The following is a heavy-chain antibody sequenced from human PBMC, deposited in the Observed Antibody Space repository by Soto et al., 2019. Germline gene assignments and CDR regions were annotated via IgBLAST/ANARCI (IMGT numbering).Heavy chain of an antibody. V-gene: IGHV1-2*02. J-gene: IGHJ6*02. CDR2: INPETGGT. CDR1: GYTFTGYY. D-gene: IGHD2-21*01. CDR3: ARERFQVISDGMDV. Sequence: KVSCKASGYTFTGYYVHWVREAPGQGLEWMGWINPETGGTSYAQKFQGRVTLSRDTSINTAYLELSSLRFDDAAVYFCARERFQVISDGMDVWGQGXTVTVYS.